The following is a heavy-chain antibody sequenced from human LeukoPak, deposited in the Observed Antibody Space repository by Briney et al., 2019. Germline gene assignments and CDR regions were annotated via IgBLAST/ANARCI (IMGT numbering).Heavy chain of an antibody. D-gene: IGHD3-10*01. CDR2: INHSGST. J-gene: IGHJ4*02. CDR1: GESFSGYY. CDR3: ARGGRYYGSGSRLLDY. Sequence: SETLSLTCAVYGESFSGYYWSWIRQPPGKGLEWIGEINHSGSTNYNPSLKSRVTISVDTSKNQFSLKLSSVTAADTAVYYCARGGRYYGSGSRLLDYWGQGTLVTVSS. V-gene: IGHV4-34*01.